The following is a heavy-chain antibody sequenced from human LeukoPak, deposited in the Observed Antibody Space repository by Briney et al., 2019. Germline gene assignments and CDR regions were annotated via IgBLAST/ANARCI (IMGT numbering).Heavy chain of an antibody. Sequence: ASVNVSCKASGGTFSSYAISWVRQAPGQGLEWMGGIIPNFGTANYAQKFQGRVTITADESTSTAYMELSSLGSEDTAVYYCARGSIAAAGAGNYYYGMDVWGKGTTVTVSS. D-gene: IGHD6-13*01. CDR2: IIPNFGTA. J-gene: IGHJ6*04. CDR3: ARGSIAAAGAGNYYYGMDV. V-gene: IGHV1-69*13. CDR1: GGTFSSYA.